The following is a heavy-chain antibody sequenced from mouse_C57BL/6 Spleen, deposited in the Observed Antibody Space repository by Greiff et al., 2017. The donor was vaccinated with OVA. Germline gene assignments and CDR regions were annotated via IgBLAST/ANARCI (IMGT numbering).Heavy chain of an antibody. CDR1: GYTFTGYW. V-gene: IGHV1-9*01. Sequence: QVQLQQSGAELMKPGASVKLSCKATGYTFTGYWIEWVKQRPGHGLEWIGEILPGSGSTNYNEKFKGKATFTADTSSNTAYMQLSSLTTEDSAIYYCARYGHYYGSSYDALFDYGGQGTTLTVSS. D-gene: IGHD1-1*01. J-gene: IGHJ2*01. CDR3: ARYGHYYGSSYDALFDY. CDR2: ILPGSGST.